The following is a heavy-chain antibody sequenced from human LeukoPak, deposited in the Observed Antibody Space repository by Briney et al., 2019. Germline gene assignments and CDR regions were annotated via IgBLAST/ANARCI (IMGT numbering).Heavy chain of an antibody. D-gene: IGHD5-24*01. CDR2: ISSSGSTI. CDR3: AREVEEVLDY. J-gene: IGHJ4*02. CDR1: GFTFSSYE. V-gene: IGHV3-48*03. Sequence: GGSLRLSCAASGFTFSSYEMNWVRQAPGKGLEWVSYISSSGSTIYYADSVKGRFTISRDNAKNSLYLQMNSLRAEDTAVYYRAREVEEVLDYWGQGTLVTVSS.